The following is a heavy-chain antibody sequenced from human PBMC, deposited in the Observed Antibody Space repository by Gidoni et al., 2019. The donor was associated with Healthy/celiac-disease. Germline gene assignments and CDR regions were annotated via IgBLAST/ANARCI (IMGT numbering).Heavy chain of an antibody. J-gene: IGHJ6*02. CDR3: ARGLTIFGVVIKFAYYYGMDV. D-gene: IGHD3-3*01. Sequence: QVQLVQSGAEVKKPGASVKVSCKASGYTFTSYDIHWVRQATGQGLEWMGWMNPNSGNTGYAQKFQGRVTMTRNTSISTAYMELSSLRSEDTAVYYCARGLTIFGVVIKFAYYYGMDVWGQGTTVTVSS. CDR2: MNPNSGNT. V-gene: IGHV1-8*01. CDR1: GYTFTSYD.